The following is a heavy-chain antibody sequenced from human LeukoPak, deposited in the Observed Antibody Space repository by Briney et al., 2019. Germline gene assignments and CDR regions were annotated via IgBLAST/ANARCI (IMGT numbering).Heavy chain of an antibody. CDR2: IYYSGST. CDR1: GGSISSSSYY. J-gene: IGHJ4*02. D-gene: IGHD3-10*01. V-gene: IGHV4-39*07. CDR3: ARVRITMVRGGQIDY. Sequence: PSETLSLTCTVSGGSISSSSYYWGWIRQPPGKGLEWIGSIYYSGSTYYNPSLKSRVTISVDTSKNQFSLKLSSVTAADTAVYYCARVRITMVRGGQIDYWGQGTLVTVSS.